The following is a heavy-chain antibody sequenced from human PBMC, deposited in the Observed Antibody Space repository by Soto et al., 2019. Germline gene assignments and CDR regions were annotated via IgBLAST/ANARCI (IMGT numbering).Heavy chain of an antibody. J-gene: IGHJ1*01. V-gene: IGHV2-26*01. D-gene: IGHD3-22*01. Sequence: QVTLKESGPVLVKPTETLTLTCTVSGFSLSNARMGVSWIRQPPGKALEWLAHIFSNDEKSYCTSLKSRLTISKDTSKSQVVLTMTNMDPVDTATYYCARIRQHYDSSGYGRYFQHWGQGTLVTVSS. CDR2: IFSNDEK. CDR3: ARIRQHYDSSGYGRYFQH. CDR1: GFSLSNARMG.